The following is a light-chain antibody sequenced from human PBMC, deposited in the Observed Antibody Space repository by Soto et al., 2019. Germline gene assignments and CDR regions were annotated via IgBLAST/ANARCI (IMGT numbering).Light chain of an antibody. J-gene: IGKJ1*01. CDR2: DAS. CDR3: QQYNNWPRT. CDR1: QSIRST. Sequence: ETVPTLSPATLSVSTRERATLSCRASQSIRSTLAWFQQKPGQAPRLLIYDASKRATGIPARFSGSGSGTEFTLTISSLQSEDFAVYYCQQYNNWPRTVGQGTKVDIK. V-gene: IGKV3-15*01.